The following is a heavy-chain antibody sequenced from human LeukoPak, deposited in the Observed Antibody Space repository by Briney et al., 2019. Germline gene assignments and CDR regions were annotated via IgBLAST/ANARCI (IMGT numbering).Heavy chain of an antibody. CDR2: ISAYNGNT. CDR1: GYTFTSYG. V-gene: IGHV1-18*01. D-gene: IGHD6-19*01. Sequence: ASVKVSCKASGYTFTSYGISWVRQAPGQGLEWMGWISAYNGNTNYALKLQGRVTMTTDTSTSTAYMELRSLRSDDTAVYYCARSRYSSGHYYFDYWGQGTLVTVSS. CDR3: ARSRYSSGHYYFDY. J-gene: IGHJ4*02.